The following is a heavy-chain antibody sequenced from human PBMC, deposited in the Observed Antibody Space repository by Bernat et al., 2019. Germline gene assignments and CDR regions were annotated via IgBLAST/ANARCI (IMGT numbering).Heavy chain of an antibody. Sequence: QVQLVESGGGVVQPGRSLRLSCAASGFTFSSYGMHWVRQAPGKGLEWVAVISYDGSNKYYADSVKGRFTISRDNSKNTLYLQMNSLRAEDTAVYYCARGYDILTGTERGFDYWGQGTLVTVSS. CDR3: ARGYDILTGTERGFDY. V-gene: IGHV3-30*03. CDR2: ISYDGSNK. D-gene: IGHD3-9*01. J-gene: IGHJ4*02. CDR1: GFTFSSYG.